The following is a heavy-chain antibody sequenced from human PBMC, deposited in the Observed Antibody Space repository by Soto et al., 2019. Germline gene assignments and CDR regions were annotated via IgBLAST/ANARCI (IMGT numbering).Heavy chain of an antibody. CDR1: GFTFSSYA. V-gene: IGHV3-23*01. J-gene: IGHJ4*02. CDR2: IDLSGATT. D-gene: IGHD2-15*01. CDR3: TKDRVPDGIYSFDY. Sequence: GGSLRLSCAASGFTFSSYAMSWVRQAPGKGLEWVSSIDLSGATTYYRDSVKGRFTIFKDKSMNTVYLQMNSLTVEDAAVYYSTKDRVPDGIYSFDYWGQGALVTVSS.